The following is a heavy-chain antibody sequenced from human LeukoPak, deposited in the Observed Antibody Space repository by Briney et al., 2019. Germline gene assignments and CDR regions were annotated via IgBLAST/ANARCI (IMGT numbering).Heavy chain of an antibody. Sequence: VASVKVSCKASGYTFTSYGISWVRQAPGQGLEWMGWISAYNGNTNYAQKLQGRVTITTDTSTSTAYMELRSLRSDDTAVYYCARVSPDYVWGSYRYNYDYWGQGTLVTVSS. J-gene: IGHJ4*02. D-gene: IGHD3-16*02. CDR2: ISAYNGNT. CDR3: ARVSPDYVWGSYRYNYDY. CDR1: GYTFTSYG. V-gene: IGHV1-18*01.